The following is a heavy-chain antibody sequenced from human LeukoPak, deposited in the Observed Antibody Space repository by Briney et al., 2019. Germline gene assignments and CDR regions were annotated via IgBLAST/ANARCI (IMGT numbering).Heavy chain of an antibody. D-gene: IGHD3-22*01. CDR2: IKQDGSEK. V-gene: IGHV3-7*01. CDR3: ARDLDSSGYYYVRFDY. CDR1: GLTFSSYW. Sequence: GGSLRLSCAASGLTFSSYWMSWVRQAPGKGLEWVANIKQDGSEKYYVDSVKGRFTISRDNAKNSLYLQMNSLRAEDTAVYYCARDLDSSGYYYVRFDYWGQGTLVTVSS. J-gene: IGHJ4*02.